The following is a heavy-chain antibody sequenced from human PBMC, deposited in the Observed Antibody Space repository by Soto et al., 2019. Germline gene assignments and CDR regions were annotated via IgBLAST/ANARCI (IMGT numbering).Heavy chain of an antibody. CDR3: ARARYYDSSGYYYGMDV. CDR2: IKQDGSEK. CDR1: GFTFSSYW. Sequence: GGSLRLSCAASGFTFSSYWMSWVRQAPGKGLEWVANIKQDGSEKYYVDSGKGRFTISRDNAKNSLYLQMNSLRAEDTAVYYCARARYYDSSGYYYGMDVWGQGTTVTVSS. D-gene: IGHD3-22*01. J-gene: IGHJ6*02. V-gene: IGHV3-7*03.